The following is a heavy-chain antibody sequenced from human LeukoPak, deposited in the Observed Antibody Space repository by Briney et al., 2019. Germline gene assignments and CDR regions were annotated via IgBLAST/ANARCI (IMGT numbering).Heavy chain of an antibody. J-gene: IGHJ4*02. CDR3: ALVNYYDSGGFSKAFDY. D-gene: IGHD3-22*01. CDR2: IEPKSGVT. Sequence: ASVKVSCQTSGYTFTAKFLHWLRQAPGQGLEWMGGIEPKSGVTVYGQKFRGRVTVTRDTSVSTAYMDVSGLRSDDTALYYCALVNYYDSGGFSKAFDYWGQGTLVTVSS. V-gene: IGHV1-2*02. CDR1: GYTFTAKF.